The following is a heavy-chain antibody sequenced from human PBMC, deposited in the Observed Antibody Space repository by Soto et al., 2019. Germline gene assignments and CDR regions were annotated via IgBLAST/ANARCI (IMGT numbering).Heavy chain of an antibody. CDR3: ARGGDYRFDY. Sequence: QVQLQEAGPGLVKPSGTLSLTCAVSGGSISSSYWWSWVRQPPGKGLEWIGEIYHSGSTNYSPSLESRVTISLDKSENQFSLNLSSVTAADTAVYYCARGGDYRFDYWGQGSLVTVSS. D-gene: IGHD4-17*01. CDR1: GGSISSSYW. V-gene: IGHV4-4*02. CDR2: IYHSGST. J-gene: IGHJ4*02.